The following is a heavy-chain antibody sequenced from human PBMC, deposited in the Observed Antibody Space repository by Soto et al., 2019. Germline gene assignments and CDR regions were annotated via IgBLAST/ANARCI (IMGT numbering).Heavy chain of an antibody. Sequence: TSETLSLTCTVSGGSISSYYWSWIRQPPGKGLEWIGYIYYSGSTNYNPSLKSRVTISVDTSKNQFSLKLSSVTAADTAVYYCARDLYGDYVGYFDYWGRGTLVTVSS. J-gene: IGHJ4*02. CDR1: GGSISSYY. CDR3: ARDLYGDYVGYFDY. V-gene: IGHV4-59*01. CDR2: IYYSGST. D-gene: IGHD4-17*01.